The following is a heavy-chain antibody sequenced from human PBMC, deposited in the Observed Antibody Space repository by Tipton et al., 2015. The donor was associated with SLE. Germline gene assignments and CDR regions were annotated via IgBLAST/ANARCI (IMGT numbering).Heavy chain of an antibody. V-gene: IGHV4-39*07. CDR1: GGSISSSSYY. J-gene: IGHJ2*01. CDR3: ARGVRSGSFFDL. D-gene: IGHD3-3*01. CDR2: IYYSGST. Sequence: TLSLTCTVSGGSISSSSYYWGWIRQPPGKGLEWIGSIYYSGSTYYNPSLKSRVTISVDTSKNQFSLKLSSVTAADTAVYYCARGVRSGSFFDLWGRGTLVTVSS.